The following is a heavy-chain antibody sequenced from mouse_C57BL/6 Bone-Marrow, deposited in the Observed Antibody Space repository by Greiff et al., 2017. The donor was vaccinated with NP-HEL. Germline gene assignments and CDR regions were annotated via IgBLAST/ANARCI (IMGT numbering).Heavy chain of an antibody. CDR2: IDPSDSYT. J-gene: IGHJ4*01. CDR1: GYTFTSYW. Sequence: VQLQQPGAELVMPGASVKLSCNASGYTFTSYWMHWVKQRPGQGLEWIGEIDPSDSYTNYNQKFKGKSTLTVDKSSSTAYMQLSSLTSEDSAVYYCAITTVVDYYAMDYWGQGTSVTVSS. V-gene: IGHV1-69*01. CDR3: AITTVVDYYAMDY. D-gene: IGHD1-1*01.